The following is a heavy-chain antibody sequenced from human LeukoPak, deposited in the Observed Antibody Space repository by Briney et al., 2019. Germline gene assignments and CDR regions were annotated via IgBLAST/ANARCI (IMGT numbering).Heavy chain of an antibody. CDR2: ISGSGGST. J-gene: IGHJ4*02. V-gene: IGHV3-23*01. D-gene: IGHD3-22*01. CDR1: GFTFSSYA. CDR3: AKDGGRGVTMIVVVH. Sequence: GGSLRLSCAASGFTFSSYAMSWVRQAPGKGLEWVSAISGSGGSTYYADSVKGRFTISRDNSKNTLYLQMNSLRAEDTAVYYCAKDGGRGVTMIVVVHWGQGTLVTVSS.